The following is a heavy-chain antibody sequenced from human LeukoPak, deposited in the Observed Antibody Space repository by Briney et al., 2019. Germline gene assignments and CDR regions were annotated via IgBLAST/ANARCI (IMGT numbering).Heavy chain of an antibody. V-gene: IGHV3-23*01. Sequence: GGSLRLSCAASGFTFSNYGMSWVRQAPGKGLEWVSSISGSGGSTYYAESVKGRFTISRDNSKNTLYLQMNSLRAEDTAVYYCAKATVTSCIGAFCYPFDSWGQGTLVTVSS. CDR3: AKATVTSCIGAFCYPFDS. CDR2: ISGSGGST. CDR1: GFTFSNYG. D-gene: IGHD2-15*01. J-gene: IGHJ4*02.